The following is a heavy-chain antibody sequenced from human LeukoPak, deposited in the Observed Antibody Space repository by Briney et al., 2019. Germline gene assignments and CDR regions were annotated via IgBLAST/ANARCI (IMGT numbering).Heavy chain of an antibody. CDR2: IKQDGSEK. V-gene: IGHV3-7*01. D-gene: IGHD2-2*01. Sequence: PGGSLRLSCAASGFTFSSYWMSWVRQAPGKGLEWVANIKQDGSEKYYVDSVKGRFTISRDNAKNSLYLQMNSLRAEDTAVYYCARVVPAAIKVNWFDPWGQGTLVNVSS. CDR1: GFTFSSYW. CDR3: ARVVPAAIKVNWFDP. J-gene: IGHJ5*02.